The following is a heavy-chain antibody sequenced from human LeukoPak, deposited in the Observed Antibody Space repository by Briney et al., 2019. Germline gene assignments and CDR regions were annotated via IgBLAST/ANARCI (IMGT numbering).Heavy chain of an antibody. CDR3: ARLARWSDPRFDY. Sequence: GASVKVSCKASGYTFTGYYMHWVRQAPGQGLEWMGRINPNSGGTNYAQKFQGRVTMTRDTSISTAYMELSRLRSDDTAVYYCARLARWSDPRFDYWGQGTLVTVSS. J-gene: IGHJ4*02. CDR2: INPNSGGT. CDR1: GYTFTGYY. V-gene: IGHV1-2*06. D-gene: IGHD4-23*01.